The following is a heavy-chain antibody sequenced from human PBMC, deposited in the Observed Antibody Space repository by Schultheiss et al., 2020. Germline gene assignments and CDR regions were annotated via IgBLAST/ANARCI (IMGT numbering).Heavy chain of an antibody. CDR2: IYYSGST. J-gene: IGHJ3*02. CDR3: AKRALLDAPGVPAAMYAFDI. D-gene: IGHD2-2*01. CDR1: GGSISSYY. Sequence: SETLSLTCTVSGGSISSYYWSWIRQHPGKGLEWIGYIYYSGSTYYNPSLKSRVTISVDTSKNQFSLKLSSVTAADTAVYYCAKRALLDAPGVPAAMYAFDIWGQGTMVTVSS. V-gene: IGHV4-59*08.